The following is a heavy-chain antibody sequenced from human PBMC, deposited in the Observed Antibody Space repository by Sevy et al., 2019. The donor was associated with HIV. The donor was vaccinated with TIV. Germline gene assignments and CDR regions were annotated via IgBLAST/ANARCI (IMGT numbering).Heavy chain of an antibody. CDR1: GYTLSQIS. D-gene: IGHD3-22*01. CDR3: ATTTDYYDSSGSPFDS. V-gene: IGHV1-24*01. CDR2: FDPEDGET. J-gene: IGHJ4*02. Sequence: ASVKVSCKVSGYTLSQISMHWVRQAPGKGLEWMGSFDPEDGETIYAQKFQARVTMTEDTSTDTAYMELSSLRSDDTAVYYCATTTDYYDSSGSPFDSWGQGTLVTVSS.